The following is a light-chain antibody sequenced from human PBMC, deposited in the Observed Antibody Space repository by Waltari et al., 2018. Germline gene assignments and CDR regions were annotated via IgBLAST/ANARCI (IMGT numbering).Light chain of an antibody. J-gene: IGKJ2*01. CDR3: QQHGSSPRT. CDR1: QSLRSNY. Sequence: EVVLTPSPGTLSLSPGERATLSCRASQSLRSNYIAWYQQKPGQAPRLLIYGASTRATGIPDRFSGSGSGTDFTLTISRLETEDFAIYYCQQHGSSPRTFGQGTKLETK. V-gene: IGKV3-20*01. CDR2: GAS.